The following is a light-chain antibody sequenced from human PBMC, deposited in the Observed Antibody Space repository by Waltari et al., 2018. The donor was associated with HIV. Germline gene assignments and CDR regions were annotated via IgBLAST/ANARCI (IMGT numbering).Light chain of an antibody. V-gene: IGKV3-20*01. CDR1: QSVSSSY. J-gene: IGKJ2*01. Sequence: EIVLTQSPGTLSLSPGKRATLSCRARQSVSSSYLAWYQQKPGQAPRLLIYGASSRATGIPDRFSGSGSGTDFTLTISRLEPEDFAVYYCQQYGRAPRTFGQGTKLEIK. CDR3: QQYGRAPRT. CDR2: GAS.